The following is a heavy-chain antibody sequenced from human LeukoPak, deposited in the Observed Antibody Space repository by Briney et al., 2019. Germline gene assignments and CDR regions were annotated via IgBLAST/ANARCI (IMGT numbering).Heavy chain of an antibody. CDR3: TRCDAYWSGPYYYGMDV. V-gene: IGHV4-59*01. Sequence: PSETLSLTCTVSGGSIRSYYWSWIGQTPGKGLEWIGYIYDSGSTNYSPSLTSRVTISVDPSKNRLSLKLTSVTAADTAVYYCTRCDAYWSGPYYYGMDVWGQGTTVTVSS. CDR1: GGSIRSYY. D-gene: IGHD3-3*01. CDR2: IYDSGST. J-gene: IGHJ6*02.